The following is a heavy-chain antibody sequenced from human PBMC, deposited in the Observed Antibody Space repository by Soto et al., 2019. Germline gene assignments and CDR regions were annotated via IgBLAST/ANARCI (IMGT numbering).Heavy chain of an antibody. CDR1: GFTFTSSA. CDR2: IVVGSGNT. J-gene: IGHJ3*02. V-gene: IGHV1-58*02. Sequence: QMQLVQSGPEVKKPGTSVKVSCKASGFTFTSSAMQWVRQARGQRLEWIGWIVVGSGNTNYAQTCQERGTITRDMSTSTTYMELSSLRSEDTAVYYCAADQGVVTAQAFDIWGQGTMVTVSS. CDR3: AADQGVVTAQAFDI. D-gene: IGHD2-21*02.